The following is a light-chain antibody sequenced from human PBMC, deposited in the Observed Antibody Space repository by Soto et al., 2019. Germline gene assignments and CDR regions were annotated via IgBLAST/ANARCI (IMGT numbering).Light chain of an antibody. CDR1: SSDVGRYNY. CDR3: TSYTSSSTPVV. J-gene: IGLJ2*01. Sequence: QSALTQPASVSGSPGQSITISCTGTSSDVGRYNYVSWYQQHPGKAPKLMIYDVSNRPSGVPNRFSGSKSANTASLTISVLQADDEDDYYCTSYTSSSTPVVFAQPTNLTVL. CDR2: DVS. V-gene: IGLV2-14*01.